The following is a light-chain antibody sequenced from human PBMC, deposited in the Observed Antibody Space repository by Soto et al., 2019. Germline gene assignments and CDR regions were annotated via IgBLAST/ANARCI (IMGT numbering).Light chain of an antibody. CDR1: NIGSKS. J-gene: IGLJ3*02. V-gene: IGLV3-21*02. Sequence: SYELTQAPSMSVAPGQTARITCGGNNIGSKSVHWYQQRPGQALVVVIYDDTDRPSGIPERFSGSNSGNTATLTISGVEAGDEADYYCQVRETNTDHLVFGGGTKLTVL. CDR3: QVRETNTDHLV. CDR2: DDT.